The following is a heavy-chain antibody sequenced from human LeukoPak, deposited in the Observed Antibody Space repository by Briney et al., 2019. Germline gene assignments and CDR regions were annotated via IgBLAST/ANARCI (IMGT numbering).Heavy chain of an antibody. CDR2: IYYSGSS. CDR3: ARLLGSAYPTDC. CDR1: GGSISSSNYY. V-gene: IGHV4-39*01. J-gene: IGHJ4*02. D-gene: IGHD3-3*01. Sequence: PSETLSLTCTVSGGSISSSNYYWGWIRQPPEKGLEWIGTIYYSGSSYYNPSLKSRLTISVDTSKNQFSLKLSSVTTADTAVYYCARLLGSAYPTDCWGQGTLVTVSS.